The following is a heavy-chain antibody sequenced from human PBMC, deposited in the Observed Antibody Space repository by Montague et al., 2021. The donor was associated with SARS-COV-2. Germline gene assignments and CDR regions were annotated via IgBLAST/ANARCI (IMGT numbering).Heavy chain of an antibody. Sequence: SETLSLTCTVSGGSINSFYWGWVRQSPGKRMEWIGYIHHSGSTKYNPSLQSRVTMSLDTSRNQLSLKLSSVTAADTAIYYCATQAGGLTSGSLDYWGQGTLVTVSS. D-gene: IGHD6-13*01. J-gene: IGHJ4*02. CDR3: ATQAGGLTSGSLDY. CDR2: IHHSGST. CDR1: GGSINSFY. V-gene: IGHV4-59*08.